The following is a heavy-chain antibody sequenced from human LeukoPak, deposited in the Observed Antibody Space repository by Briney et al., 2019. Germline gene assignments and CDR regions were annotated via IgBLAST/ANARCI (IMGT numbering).Heavy chain of an antibody. CDR3: ARIDRDGSGRL. D-gene: IGHD3-10*01. CDR1: GYTCTVYY. J-gene: IGHJ4*02. V-gene: IGHV1-2*02. Sequence: ASVKVSCKASGYTCTVYYMHCVRQAPGQRLEWMGWIKPNSGGTNYAQTFQGRVTMTRDTSISTAYMELSRLRSDDTAVYYCARIDRDGSGRLWGEGTLVTVSS. CDR2: IKPNSGGT.